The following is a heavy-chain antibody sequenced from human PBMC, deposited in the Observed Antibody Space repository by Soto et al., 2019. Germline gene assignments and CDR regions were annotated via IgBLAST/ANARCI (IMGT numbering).Heavy chain of an antibody. Sequence: QVQLVQSGAELKKPGASVKVACKASGYKFTTYFIHWVRQAPGQGLEWMGMIHPSGDTGYAQKFRGRVTMTLDTATTTAYMELRNLTAEDTAVYFSVGGYCTTSPCSGDFQFWGQGTLVTVSS. V-gene: IGHV1-46*01. D-gene: IGHD2-15*01. CDR1: GYKFTTYF. CDR2: IHPSGDT. J-gene: IGHJ1*01. CDR3: VGGYCTTSPCSGDFQF.